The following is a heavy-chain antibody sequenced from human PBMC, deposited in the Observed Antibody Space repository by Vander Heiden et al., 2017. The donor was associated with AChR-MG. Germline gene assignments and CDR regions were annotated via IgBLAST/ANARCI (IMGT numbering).Heavy chain of an antibody. CDR1: GFTFSDFSDSA. CDR2: IRNKAKNYAT. D-gene: IGHD5-12*01. J-gene: IGHJ4*02. CDR3: TGSGVATINY. Sequence: VQLVESGGGLVRPGGSPTLSCPATGFTFSDFSDSAIHWVRQASGKGLEWVGRIRNKAKNYATSYAASMKGRFTISRDDSKNTAFLQMNSLKTEDTAVYYCTGSGVATINYWGQGTLGTVSS. V-gene: IGHV3-73*02.